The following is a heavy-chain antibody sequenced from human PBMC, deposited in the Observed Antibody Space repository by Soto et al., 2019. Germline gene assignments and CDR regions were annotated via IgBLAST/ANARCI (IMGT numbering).Heavy chain of an antibody. Sequence: EVQLVESGGGLVKPGGSLRLSCAASGFTFSNAWMCWVRQAPGKGLERVGRIKSKTDGGTTDYAAPVKGRFTISRDDSKNTLYLQMNSLKTEDTAVYYCTTSRGYYYYYMDVWGKGTTVTVSS. CDR2: IKSKTDGGTT. D-gene: IGHD3-10*01. J-gene: IGHJ6*03. V-gene: IGHV3-15*01. CDR3: TTSRGYYYYYMDV. CDR1: GFTFSNAW.